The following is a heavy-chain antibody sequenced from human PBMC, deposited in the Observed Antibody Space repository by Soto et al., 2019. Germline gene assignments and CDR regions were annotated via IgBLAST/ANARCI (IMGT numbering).Heavy chain of an antibody. CDR3: ARSIAVAYEPYYYYGMDV. J-gene: IGHJ6*02. CDR2: IYHSGST. V-gene: IGHV4-4*02. CDR1: GGSISSSNW. Sequence: SETLSLTCAVSGGSISSSNWWSWVRQPPGKGLEWIGEIYHSGSTNYNPSLKSRVTISVDKSKNQFSLKLSSVTAADTAVYYRARSIAVAYEPYYYYGMDVWGQGTTVTVSS. D-gene: IGHD6-19*01.